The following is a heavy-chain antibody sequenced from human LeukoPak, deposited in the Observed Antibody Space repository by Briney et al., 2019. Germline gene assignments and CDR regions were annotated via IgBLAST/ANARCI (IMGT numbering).Heavy chain of an antibody. CDR2: ISGSGGST. Sequence: LSGGSLRLSCAASGFTFSSYAMSWVRQAPGKGLEWVSAISGSGGSTYYADSVKGRLTISRDNSKNTLYLQVNSLRAEDTAVYYCAKDGRWGAVAGYLDYWGQGTLVTVSS. V-gene: IGHV3-23*01. J-gene: IGHJ4*02. CDR3: AKDGRWGAVAGYLDY. D-gene: IGHD6-19*01. CDR1: GFTFSSYA.